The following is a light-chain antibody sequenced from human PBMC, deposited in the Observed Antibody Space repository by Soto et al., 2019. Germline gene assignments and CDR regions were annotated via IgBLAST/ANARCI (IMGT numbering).Light chain of an antibody. CDR1: QHISNY. J-gene: IGKJ1*01. Sequence: IVLTQSPATLSLYQRKRATLSCRASQHISNYLIWYQQKPGQAPMLLIYDVSHRGAGIPARLSGSGFGTDFTLTISSLEPEDFAVYYCQQRSNWPRTFGQGTKVDIK. CDR3: QQRSNWPRT. CDR2: DVS. V-gene: IGKV3-11*01.